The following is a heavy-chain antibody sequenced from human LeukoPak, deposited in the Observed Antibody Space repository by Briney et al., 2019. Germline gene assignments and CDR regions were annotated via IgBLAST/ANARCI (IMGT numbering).Heavy chain of an antibody. D-gene: IGHD6-13*01. J-gene: IGHJ4*02. Sequence: GGSLRLSCAASGFTVSSNYMSWVRQAPGKGLEWVSVIYSGGSTYYADSVKGRFTISRDNSKNSLYLQMNSLRAEDTAVYYCASQQLTPGSDYWGQGTLVTVSS. CDR3: ASQQLTPGSDY. V-gene: IGHV3-53*01. CDR2: IYSGGST. CDR1: GFTVSSNY.